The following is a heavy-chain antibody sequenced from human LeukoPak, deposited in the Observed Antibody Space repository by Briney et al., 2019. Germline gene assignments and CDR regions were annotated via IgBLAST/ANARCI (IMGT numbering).Heavy chain of an antibody. CDR3: ARGLYDSNSPSYYFDS. J-gene: IGHJ4*02. D-gene: IGHD3-22*01. V-gene: IGHV4-30-2*01. CDR1: GGSISSSDYS. CDR2: IHHSGST. Sequence: PSETLSPTWAVSGGSISSSDYSWNWIRQPPGKGLEWIGYIHHSGSTYYNPSLKSRVTISVDRSKNQFSLKLTSVTAADTAVYYCARGLYDSNSPSYYFDSWGQGTLVTVSS.